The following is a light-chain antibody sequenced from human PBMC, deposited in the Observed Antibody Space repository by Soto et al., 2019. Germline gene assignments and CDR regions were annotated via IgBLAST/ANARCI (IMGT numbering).Light chain of an antibody. CDR2: DAS. J-gene: IGKJ4*01. CDR1: QSISSA. Sequence: AIPLIQSPSSLSASVGERVTITCRASQSISSALAWFRQKPGKAPNLLIYDASTLEGGVPSRFSGSGSGTDFTLTISSLQPEDFATYYCQQFHIYPLTFGGGTKVEI. V-gene: IGKV1-13*02. CDR3: QQFHIYPLT.